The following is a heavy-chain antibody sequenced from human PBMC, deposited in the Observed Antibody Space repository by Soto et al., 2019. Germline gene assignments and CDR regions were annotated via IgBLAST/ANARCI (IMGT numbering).Heavy chain of an antibody. D-gene: IGHD5-12*01. CDR3: AREGSGYNF. J-gene: IGHJ4*02. CDR1: GGSFSNFG. Sequence: SVKVSCKASGGSFSNFGISWVRQAPGQGLEWMGGIVPVFGRPNYAQRFRGRLTITADESTSTGYMELIRLRSDDTAVYYCAREGSGYNFWGQGTQVTVYS. CDR2: IVPVFGRP. V-gene: IGHV1-69*13.